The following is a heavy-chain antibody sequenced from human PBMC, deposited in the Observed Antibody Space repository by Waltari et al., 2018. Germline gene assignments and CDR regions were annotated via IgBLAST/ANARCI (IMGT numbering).Heavy chain of an antibody. V-gene: IGHV3-15*01. CDR2: IRSKPDGGTA. J-gene: IGHJ4*02. Sequence: EVQLVESGGGLIEPGGSLRPPRAASDLTFSKAGLTWVRQAPGKGLEWVGRIRSKPDGGTADYGAPVKGRFTISRDDSKNTMFLEMNSLKTEDTGIYYCATATCGADCFSYDGMFEHWGQGILVTVSS. CDR3: ATATCGADCFSYDGMFEH. CDR1: DLTFSKAG. D-gene: IGHD3-22*01.